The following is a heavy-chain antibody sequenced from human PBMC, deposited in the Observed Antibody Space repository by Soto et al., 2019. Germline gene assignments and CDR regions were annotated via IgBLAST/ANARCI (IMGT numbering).Heavy chain of an antibody. D-gene: IGHD5-18*01. CDR1: GFTFSSYA. CDR2: ISYDGSNK. CDR3: ARVPYSYGQFDY. Sequence: GGSLRLSCAASGFTFSSYAMHWVRQAPGKGLEWVAVISYDGSNKYYADSVKVRFTISRDNSKNTLYLQMNSLRAEDTAVYYCARVPYSYGQFDYWGQGTLVTVSS. V-gene: IGHV3-30-3*01. J-gene: IGHJ4*02.